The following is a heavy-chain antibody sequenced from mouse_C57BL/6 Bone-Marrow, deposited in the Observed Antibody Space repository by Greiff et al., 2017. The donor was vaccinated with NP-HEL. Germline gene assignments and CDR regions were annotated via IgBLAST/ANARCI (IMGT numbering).Heavy chain of an antibody. J-gene: IGHJ4*01. Sequence: EVQLVESGGGLVQPGGSLKLSCAASGFTFSDYYMYWVRQTPEKRLEWVAYISNGGGSTYYPDTVKGRFTISRDNAKNTLYLQMSRLKSEDTAMYYCARPLITTVVPYAMDYWGQGTSVTVSS. CDR3: ARPLITTVVPYAMDY. D-gene: IGHD1-1*01. CDR1: GFTFSDYY. V-gene: IGHV5-12*01. CDR2: ISNGGGST.